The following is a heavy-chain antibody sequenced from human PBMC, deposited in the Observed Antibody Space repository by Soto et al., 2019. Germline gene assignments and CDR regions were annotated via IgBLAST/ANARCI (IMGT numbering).Heavy chain of an antibody. CDR1: GGSFSGYY. J-gene: IGHJ5*02. D-gene: IGHD3-9*01. Sequence: SETLSLTCAVYGGSFSGYYWSWIRQPPGKGLEWIGEINHSGSTNYNPSLKSRVTISVDTSKNQFSLKLSSVTAADTAVYYCARSYVNILTGYYMSSYNWFDPWGQGTLVTVSS. CDR3: ARSYVNILTGYYMSSYNWFDP. V-gene: IGHV4-34*01. CDR2: INHSGST.